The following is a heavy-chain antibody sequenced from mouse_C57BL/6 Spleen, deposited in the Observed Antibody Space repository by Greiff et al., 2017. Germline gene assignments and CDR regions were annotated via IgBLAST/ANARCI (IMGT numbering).Heavy chain of an antibody. CDR3: ARRSDGYYDYYAMDY. Sequence: VKLVESGPGLVQPSQSLSITCTVSGFSLTSYGVHWVRQSPGKGLEWLGVIWSGGSTDYNAAFISRLSISKDNSKSQVFVKMNSLQAEYTAIYYCARRSDGYYDYYAMDYWGQGTSVTVSS. CDR2: IWSGGST. CDR1: GFSLTSYG. J-gene: IGHJ4*01. D-gene: IGHD2-3*01. V-gene: IGHV2-2*01.